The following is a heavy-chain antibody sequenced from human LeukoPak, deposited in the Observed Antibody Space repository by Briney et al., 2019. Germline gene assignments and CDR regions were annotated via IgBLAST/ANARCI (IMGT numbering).Heavy chain of an antibody. D-gene: IGHD3-16*02. V-gene: IGHV1-69*04. Sequence: ASVKVSCKASGGTFSEDVITWVRQAPGQRPEWMGRIIPVLGVSNFAQKFRGRITITADKSTSTGHMELSRLEFGDTAIYYCTREGVYAPDPSSYHRAPFDIWGQGTVVIVSS. CDR3: TREGVYAPDPSSYHRAPFDI. CDR1: GGTFSEDV. J-gene: IGHJ3*02. CDR2: IIPVLGVS.